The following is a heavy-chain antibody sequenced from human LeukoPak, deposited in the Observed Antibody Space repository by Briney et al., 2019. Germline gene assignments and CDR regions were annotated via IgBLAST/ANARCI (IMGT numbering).Heavy chain of an antibody. CDR1: GGSISSYY. Sequence: SETLSLTCTVSGGSISSYYWSWIRQPPGKGLEWIGYIYYSGRTNYNPSLKSRVTISVDTSKNQFSLKLTSVTAADTAVYYCARHVEQWLTPFDYWGLGTLVTVSS. CDR2: IYYSGRT. D-gene: IGHD6-19*01. J-gene: IGHJ4*02. V-gene: IGHV4-59*08. CDR3: ARHVEQWLTPFDY.